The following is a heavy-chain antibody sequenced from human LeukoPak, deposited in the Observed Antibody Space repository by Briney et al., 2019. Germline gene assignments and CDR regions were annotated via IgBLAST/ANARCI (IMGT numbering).Heavy chain of an antibody. V-gene: IGHV1-69*02. D-gene: IGHD3-22*01. CDR3: ARGDSSGYCSFDY. CDR1: GGTFSSYT. CDR2: IIPILGIA. J-gene: IGHJ4*02. Sequence: ASVKVSCKASGGTFSSYTISWVRQAPGQGLEWMGRIIPILGIANYAQKFQGRVTITADKSTSTAYMELSSLRSEDTAVYYCARGDSSGYCSFDYWGQGTLVTVSS.